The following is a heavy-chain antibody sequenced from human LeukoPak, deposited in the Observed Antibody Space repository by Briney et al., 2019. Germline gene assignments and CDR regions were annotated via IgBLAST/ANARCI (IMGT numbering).Heavy chain of an antibody. CDR1: GGTFSSYA. J-gene: IGHJ5*02. V-gene: IGHV1-69*05. Sequence: SVKVSCKASGGTFSSYAISWVRQAPGQGLEWLGGIIPIFGTANYAQKFQGRVTITTDESTSTAYMELSSLRSEDTAVYYCASSSLEWLFRRYNWFDPWGQGTLVTVSS. CDR3: ASSSLEWLFRRYNWFDP. CDR2: IIPIFGTA. D-gene: IGHD3-3*01.